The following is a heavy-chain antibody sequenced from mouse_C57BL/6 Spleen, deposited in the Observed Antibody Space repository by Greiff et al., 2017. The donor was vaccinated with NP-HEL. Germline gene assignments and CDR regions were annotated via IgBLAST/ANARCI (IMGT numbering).Heavy chain of an antibody. CDR1: GYTFTSYW. J-gene: IGHJ3*01. CDR2: INPSSGYT. D-gene: IGHD1-1*01. V-gene: IGHV1-7*01. CDR3: ARAFTTVVPPWFAY. Sequence: QVQLKQPGTELVKPGASVKLSCKASGYTFTSYWMHWVKQRPGQGLEWIGYINPSSGYTKYNQKFKDKATLTADKSSSTAYMQLSSLTYEDSAVYYCARAFTTVVPPWFAYWGQGTLVTVSA.